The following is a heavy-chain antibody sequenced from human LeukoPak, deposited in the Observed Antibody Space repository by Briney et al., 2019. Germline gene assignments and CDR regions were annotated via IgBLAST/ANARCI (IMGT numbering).Heavy chain of an antibody. Sequence: AGSLRLSCAASGFTFSSYEMNWVRQAPGKGLEWVSYISSSGSNMHYADSVKGRFTISRDNAKNSLYLQMNSLRAEDTAVYYCSRDGSGGSYFDYWGQGTLVTVSS. D-gene: IGHD2-15*01. J-gene: IGHJ4*02. CDR1: GFTFSSYE. CDR2: ISSSGSNM. CDR3: SRDGSGGSYFDY. V-gene: IGHV3-48*03.